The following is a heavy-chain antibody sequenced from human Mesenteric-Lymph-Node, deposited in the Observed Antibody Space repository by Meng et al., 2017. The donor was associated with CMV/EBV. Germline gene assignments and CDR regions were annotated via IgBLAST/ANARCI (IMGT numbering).Heavy chain of an antibody. D-gene: IGHD3-22*01. CDR2: INPNSGGT. CDR3: ARGLDGDYYDSSGYYIG. V-gene: IGHV1-2*02. CDR1: GYTFTGYY. J-gene: IGHJ4*02. Sequence: ASVKVSCKASGYTFTGYYMHWVRQAPGQGLEWMGWINPNSGGTNYAQKFQGRVTMTRDTSISTAYMELSRLRSDDTAVYYCARGLDGDYYDSSGYYIGWGQGTLVTVSS.